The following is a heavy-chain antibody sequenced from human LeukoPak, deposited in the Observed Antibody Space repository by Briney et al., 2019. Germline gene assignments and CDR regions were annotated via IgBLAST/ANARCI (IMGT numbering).Heavy chain of an antibody. V-gene: IGHV4-38-2*02. CDR2: INHSGST. CDR3: ARQHGYTYNWFDP. J-gene: IGHJ5*02. D-gene: IGHD5-24*01. Sequence: SETLSLTCTVSGYSISSGYYWGWIRQPPGKGLEWIGEINHSGSTNYNPSLKSRVTISVDTSKNQFSLKLSSVTAADTAVYYCARQHGYTYNWFDPWGQGTLVTVSS. CDR1: GYSISSGYY.